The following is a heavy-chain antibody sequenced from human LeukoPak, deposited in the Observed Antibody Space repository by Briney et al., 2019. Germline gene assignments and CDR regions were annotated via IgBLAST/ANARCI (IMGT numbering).Heavy chain of an antibody. CDR2: ISAYNGNT. Sequence: ASVKVSCKASGYTFTSYGISWVRQAPGQGLEWMGWISAYNGNTNYAQKLQGRVTMTTDTSTSTAYMELRSLRSDDTAVYYCARASRFGELLLFGYWGHGTLVTVSS. D-gene: IGHD3-10*01. CDR1: GYTFTSYG. V-gene: IGHV1-18*01. CDR3: ARASRFGELLLFGY. J-gene: IGHJ4*01.